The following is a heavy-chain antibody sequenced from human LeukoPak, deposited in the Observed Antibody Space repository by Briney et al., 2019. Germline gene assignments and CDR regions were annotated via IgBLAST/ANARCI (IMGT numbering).Heavy chain of an antibody. CDR3: ARDLGAYDYVWGSYILDY. V-gene: IGHV4-38-2*02. J-gene: IGHJ4*02. Sequence: SETLSLTCTVCDYSISSGYYWGWIRQPPGKGLEWIGSIYHSGSTYYNPSLKSRLTISVDTSKNQFSLKLTSVTAADTAVHYCARDLGAYDYVWGSYILDYWGQGTLVTVSS. CDR1: DYSISSGYY. CDR2: IYHSGST. D-gene: IGHD3-16*01.